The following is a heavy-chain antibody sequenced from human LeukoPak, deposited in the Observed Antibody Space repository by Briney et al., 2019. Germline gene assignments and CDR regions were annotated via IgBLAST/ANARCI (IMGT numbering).Heavy chain of an antibody. V-gene: IGHV1-2*02. Sequence: WASVKVSCKASGYTFTAQYMHWVRQAPGQGLEWMGWINPNNGDTKYAQNFLGRVTMTRDTSTTTAYMELRSLRSDDTAVYFCASYPRSVPAPPFDYWGQGTLVTVSS. CDR2: INPNNGDT. CDR1: GYTFTAQY. J-gene: IGHJ4*02. CDR3: ASYPRSVPAPPFDY. D-gene: IGHD3-10*02.